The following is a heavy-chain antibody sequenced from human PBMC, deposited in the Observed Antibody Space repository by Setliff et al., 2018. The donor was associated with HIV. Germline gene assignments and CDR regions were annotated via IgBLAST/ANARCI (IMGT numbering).Heavy chain of an antibody. Sequence: ASVKVSCKASGGTFSSYAISWVRQAPGQGLEWMGWINTHTDSPTYAQGFTGRFVFSVDTSVTTAYLQINSLKAEDTAVFYCARDSPLAFDYWGQGTLVTVSS. J-gene: IGHJ4*02. CDR2: INTHTDSP. CDR1: GGTFSSYA. D-gene: IGHD3-16*01. CDR3: ARDSPLAFDY. V-gene: IGHV7-4-1*02.